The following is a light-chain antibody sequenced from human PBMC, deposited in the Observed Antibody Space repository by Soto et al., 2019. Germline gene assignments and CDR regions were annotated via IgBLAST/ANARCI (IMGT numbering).Light chain of an antibody. V-gene: IGKV3-20*01. J-gene: IGKJ2*01. CDR1: QSITSNY. Sequence: EIVLTQSPGTLSLSPGERATLSCRASQSITSNYLSWYQQKPGQAPRLLIYGASSRATGIPERFSGSGSGTDFTLTISRLEPEDFAVYYCQQYGSSPHTFGQGTKLEIK. CDR3: QQYGSSPHT. CDR2: GAS.